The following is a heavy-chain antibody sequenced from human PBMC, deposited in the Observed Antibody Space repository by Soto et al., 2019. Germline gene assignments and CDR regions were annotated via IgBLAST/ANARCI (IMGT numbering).Heavy chain of an antibody. J-gene: IGHJ6*02. CDR3: AKMLYPPENPVAGTYYYYGMDV. CDR2: ISYDGSNK. Sequence: QVQLVESGGGVVQPGRSLRLSCAASGFTFSSYGMHWVRQAPGKGLEWVAVISYDGSNKYYADSVKGRFTISRDNSKNTLYLQMNSLRAEDTAVYCCAKMLYPPENPVAGTYYYYGMDVWGQGTTVTVSS. D-gene: IGHD6-19*01. CDR1: GFTFSSYG. V-gene: IGHV3-30*18.